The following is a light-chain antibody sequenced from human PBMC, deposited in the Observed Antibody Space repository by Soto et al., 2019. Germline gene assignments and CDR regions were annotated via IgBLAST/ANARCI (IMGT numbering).Light chain of an antibody. CDR3: QQYKSRRT. V-gene: IGKV1-5*01. CDR1: EDINDW. CDR2: DAS. J-gene: IGKJ1*01. Sequence: DIKMSQSPSTLSASIGDRVTITCRASEDINDWLAWYQQKPGNAPKFLIYDASTLQSGVPSRFSGSGSGTEFTLTISSLHPDDSATYYCQQYKSRRTFGQGTKVDIK.